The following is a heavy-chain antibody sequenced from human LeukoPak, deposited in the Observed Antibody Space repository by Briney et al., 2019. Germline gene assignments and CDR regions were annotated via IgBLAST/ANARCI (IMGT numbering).Heavy chain of an antibody. J-gene: IGHJ5*02. D-gene: IGHD5-24*01. V-gene: IGHV4-61*02. CDR3: ARDGMATIDT. Sequence: PSQTLSLTCTVSGGSISSGSHYWSWIRQPAGKGLEWIGRIYTSGSTNYNPSLKSRVTISVDTSKNQFSLKLSSVTAADTAVYYCARDGMATIDTWGQGTLVTVSS. CDR2: IYTSGST. CDR1: GGSISSGSHY.